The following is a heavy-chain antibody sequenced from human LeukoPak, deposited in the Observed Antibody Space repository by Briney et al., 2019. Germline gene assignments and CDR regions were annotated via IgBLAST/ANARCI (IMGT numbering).Heavy chain of an antibody. CDR1: GYTFTSYA. D-gene: IGHD4-17*01. Sequence: ASVKVSCKASGYTFTSYAMNWVRQAPGQGLEWMGWINTNTGNPSYAQGFTGRFVFSLDTSVSTAYLQISSLKAEDTAVYYCASSTTVTTVRYFDLWGRGTLVTVSS. V-gene: IGHV7-4-1*02. J-gene: IGHJ2*01. CDR3: ASSTTVTTVRYFDL. CDR2: INTNTGNP.